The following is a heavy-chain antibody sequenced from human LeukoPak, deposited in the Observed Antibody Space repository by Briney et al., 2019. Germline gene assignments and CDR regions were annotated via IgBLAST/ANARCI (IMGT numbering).Heavy chain of an antibody. J-gene: IGHJ4*02. D-gene: IGHD3-16*01. CDR2: IYSGGST. V-gene: IGHV3-53*01. CDR1: GFTVSSNY. CDR3: ARDRVLGCLDF. Sequence: PGGSLRLSCAASGFTVSSNYMSWVRQAPGKGLEWVSVIYSGGSTYYADSVKGRFTISRDTFKNTLYLQMNSLRAEDTAVYYCARDRVLGCLDFWGQGTLVTVSS.